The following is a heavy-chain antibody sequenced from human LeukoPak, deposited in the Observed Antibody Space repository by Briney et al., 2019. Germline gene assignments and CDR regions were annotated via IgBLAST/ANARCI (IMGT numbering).Heavy chain of an antibody. CDR2: INPNSGAT. CDR1: GYTFTNYY. V-gene: IGHV1-2*06. CDR3: ARDYASGWYNY. Sequence: ASVKVSCKASGYTFTNYYMNWVRQAPGQGLEWMGRINPNSGATNYAQKFQGRVTMTRDTSISTAYMELSRLRSDDTAVYYCARDYASGWYNYWGQGTLVTVSS. D-gene: IGHD6-19*01. J-gene: IGHJ4*02.